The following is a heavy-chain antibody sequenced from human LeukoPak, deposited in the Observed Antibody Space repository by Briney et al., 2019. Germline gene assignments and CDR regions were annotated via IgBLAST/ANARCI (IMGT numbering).Heavy chain of an antibody. CDR1: GFTFSSYA. CDR2: ISYDGSNK. CDR3: ARDIVVVPAAFGMSLAFDI. J-gene: IGHJ3*02. D-gene: IGHD2-2*01. Sequence: QPGRSLRLSCAASGFTFSSYAMHRVRQAPGKGLVWVAVISYDGSNKYYADSVKGRFTISRDNSKNTLYLQMNSLRAEDTAVYYCARDIVVVPAAFGMSLAFDIWGQGTMVTVSS. V-gene: IGHV3-30-3*01.